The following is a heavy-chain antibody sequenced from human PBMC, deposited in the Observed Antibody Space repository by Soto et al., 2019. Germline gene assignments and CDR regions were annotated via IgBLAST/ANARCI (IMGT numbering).Heavy chain of an antibody. D-gene: IGHD4-4*01. CDR2: INPSGGST. CDR1: GYTFTSYY. V-gene: IGHV1-46*01. CDR3: ARDPSVTTFWPGAFDF. Sequence: ASVKVSCKASGYTFTSYYMHWVRQAPGQGLEWMGIINPSGGSTSYAQKFQGRVTMTRDTSTSTVYMELSSLRSEDTAVYYCARDPSVTTFWPGAFDFRGQGTTVTVSS. J-gene: IGHJ3*01.